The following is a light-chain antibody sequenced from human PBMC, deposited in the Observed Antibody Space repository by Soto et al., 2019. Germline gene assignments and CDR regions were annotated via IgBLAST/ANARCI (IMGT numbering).Light chain of an antibody. V-gene: IGLV1-44*01. CDR1: SSNIGSNT. J-gene: IGLJ1*01. Sequence: QSVLTQPPSASGTPGQRVTISCSGSSSNIGSNTVNWYQQLPGTAPKLLIYSTNQRPSGVPDRFSGSKSGTSASLAISGLQSEDEADYYCAAWDDSLNAHYVFGTGTKVTVL. CDR3: AAWDDSLNAHYV. CDR2: STN.